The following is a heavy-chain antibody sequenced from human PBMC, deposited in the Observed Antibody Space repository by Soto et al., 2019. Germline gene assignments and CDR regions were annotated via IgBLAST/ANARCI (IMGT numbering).Heavy chain of an antibody. Sequence: GGSLRLSCAASGFTFSSYAMSWVRQAPGKGLEWVSAISGSGGSTYYADSVKGRFTISRDNSKNTLYLQMNSLRAEDTAVYYCAKSFYCSSISCPYYYYYYMDVWGKGTTVTVSS. D-gene: IGHD2-2*01. CDR3: AKSFYCSSISCPYYYYYYMDV. CDR1: GFTFSSYA. CDR2: ISGSGGST. V-gene: IGHV3-23*01. J-gene: IGHJ6*03.